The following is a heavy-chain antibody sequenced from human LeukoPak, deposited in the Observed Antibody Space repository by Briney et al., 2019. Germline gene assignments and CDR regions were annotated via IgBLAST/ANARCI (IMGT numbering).Heavy chain of an antibody. CDR1: GFSFSNYG. CDR2: IPYDGRNK. D-gene: IGHD6-13*01. Sequence: GGSLRLSCAASGFSFSNYGMHWVRQAPGKGLEWVAFIPYDGRNKYYADSVKGRFTISRDNSKNTLYLQMNSLRGEDTAVYYCAKDLRGEDIYSSSWYYFDYWGQGTLVTVSS. J-gene: IGHJ4*02. CDR3: AKDLRGEDIYSSSWYYFDY. V-gene: IGHV3-30*02.